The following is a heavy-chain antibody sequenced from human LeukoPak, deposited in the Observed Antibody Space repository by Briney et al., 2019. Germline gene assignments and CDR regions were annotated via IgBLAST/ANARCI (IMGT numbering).Heavy chain of an antibody. CDR2: IWYDGSNK. J-gene: IGHJ3*02. D-gene: IGHD3-22*01. CDR1: GFTFSSYG. CDR3: AKVEDYYYDSSGYTFDI. Sequence: GRSLRLSCAASGFTFSSYGMHWVRQAPGKGLEWVALIWYDGSNKYYADSVKGRFTISRDNSKNTLYLQMNSLRAEDTAVYYCAKVEDYYYDSSGYTFDIWGQGTMVTVSS. V-gene: IGHV3-33*06.